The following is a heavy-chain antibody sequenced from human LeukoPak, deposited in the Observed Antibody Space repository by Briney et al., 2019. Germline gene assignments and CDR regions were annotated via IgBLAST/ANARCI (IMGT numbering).Heavy chain of an antibody. CDR1: GGSFSGYY. Sequence: SETLSLTCAVYGGSFSGYYWSWIRQPPGKGLEWIGEINHSGGTNYNPSLKSRVTISVDTSKNQFSLKLSSVTAADTAVYYCARGLWNYYGSILWWFDPWGQGTLVTVSS. CDR3: ARGLWNYYGSILWWFDP. D-gene: IGHD3-10*01. V-gene: IGHV4-34*01. J-gene: IGHJ5*02. CDR2: INHSGGT.